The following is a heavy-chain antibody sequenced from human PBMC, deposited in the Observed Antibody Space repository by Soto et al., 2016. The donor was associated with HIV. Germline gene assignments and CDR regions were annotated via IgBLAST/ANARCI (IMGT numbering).Heavy chain of an antibody. CDR2: TTDSGDKK. Sequence: EVQLLESGGGLVQPGGSLRLSCAASGSTFSSYAMSWVRQAPGKGLEWVSTTTDSGDKKYYADSVEGRFTISRDNSKNMLYLQMNSLRAEDTALYYCANQGSGTDWGQGTLVTVSS. CDR1: GSTFSSYA. J-gene: IGHJ4*02. V-gene: IGHV3-23*01. D-gene: IGHD3-10*01. CDR3: ANQGSGTD.